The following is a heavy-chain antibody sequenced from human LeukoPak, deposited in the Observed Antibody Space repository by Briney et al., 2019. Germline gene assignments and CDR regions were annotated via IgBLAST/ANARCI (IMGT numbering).Heavy chain of an antibody. CDR2: ISSGSSTI. J-gene: IGHJ3*02. V-gene: IGHV3-48*04. CDR3: ARAPYCGGDCQRGPSYLAFDI. Sequence: PGGSLRLSCAASGFTFSSYAMSWVRQAPGKGLEWLSYISSGSSTIYYADSVKGRFTVSRDNAKETLYLQLDSLRGEDTAVYYCARAPYCGGDCQRGPSYLAFDIWGQGTMVTVSS. D-gene: IGHD2-21*02. CDR1: GFTFSSYA.